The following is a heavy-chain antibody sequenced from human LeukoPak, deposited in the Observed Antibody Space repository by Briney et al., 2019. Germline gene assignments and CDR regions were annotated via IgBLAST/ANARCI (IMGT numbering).Heavy chain of an antibody. D-gene: IGHD3-3*01. V-gene: IGHV3-30*04. J-gene: IGHJ4*02. CDR1: GFTFSNYA. CDR2: ISSDGSKK. CDR3: ARGITIFGVVIDY. Sequence: GGSLRLSCAASGFTFSNYAMHWVRQAPGKGLEWVAVISSDGSKKDYADSVKGRFTISRDNAKNSLYLQMNSLRAEDTAVYYCARGITIFGVVIDYWGQGTLVTVSS.